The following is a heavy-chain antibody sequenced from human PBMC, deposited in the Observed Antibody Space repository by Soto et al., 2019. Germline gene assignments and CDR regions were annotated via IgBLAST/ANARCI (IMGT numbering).Heavy chain of an antibody. V-gene: IGHV1-69*02. Sequence: SVKVSCKASGGTFSSYTISWVRQAPGQGLEWMGRIIPILGIANYAQKFQGRVTITADRSTSTAYMELSSLRSEDTAVYYCARGRLLLWFGELLYLDYWGQGTLVTVSS. CDR1: GGTFSSYT. CDR2: IIPILGIA. J-gene: IGHJ4*02. CDR3: ARGRLLLWFGELLYLDY. D-gene: IGHD3-10*01.